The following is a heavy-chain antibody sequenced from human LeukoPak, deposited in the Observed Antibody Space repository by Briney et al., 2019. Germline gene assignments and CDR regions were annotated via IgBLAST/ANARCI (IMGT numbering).Heavy chain of an antibody. CDR1: GFTFSSYS. Sequence: GGSLRLSCAASGFTFSSYSMNWVRQAPGKGLEWVSSISSSSSYIYYADSVKGRFTISRDNAKNSLYLQMNSLRAEDTAVYYCARDDSVAAASSYYYGMDVWGQGTTVTVSS. CDR3: ARDDSVAAASSYYYGMDV. D-gene: IGHD6-13*01. V-gene: IGHV3-21*01. J-gene: IGHJ6*02. CDR2: ISSSSSYI.